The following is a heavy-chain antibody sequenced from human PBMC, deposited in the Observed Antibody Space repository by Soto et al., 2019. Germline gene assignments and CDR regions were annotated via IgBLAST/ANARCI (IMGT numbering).Heavy chain of an antibody. CDR1: GFTFTSSA. D-gene: IGHD3-22*01. V-gene: IGHV1-58*01. J-gene: IGHJ3*01. CDR2: IVVGSGNT. CDR3: AALAPKRNYYDSSGYPLAFDF. Sequence: SVKVSCKASGFTFTSSAVQWVRQARGQRLEWIGWIVVGSGNTNYAQKFQERVTITRDMSTSTAYMELSSLRSGDTAVYYCAALAPKRNYYDSSGYPLAFDFWGQGTMVTVSS.